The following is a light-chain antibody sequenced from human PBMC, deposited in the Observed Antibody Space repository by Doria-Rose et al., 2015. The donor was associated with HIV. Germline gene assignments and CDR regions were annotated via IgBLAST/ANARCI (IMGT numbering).Light chain of an antibody. Sequence: TQSPGTLSLSPGERATLSCRASQSFSSTYLAWYQQKPGQSPSLLIYDGSARATDIPDRFSASGSGTGFTLTINRLEPEDFALYYCHQYGTSWTFGQGTKVEI. J-gene: IGKJ1*01. CDR1: QSFSSTY. CDR2: DGS. CDR3: HQYGTSWT. V-gene: IGKV3-20*01.